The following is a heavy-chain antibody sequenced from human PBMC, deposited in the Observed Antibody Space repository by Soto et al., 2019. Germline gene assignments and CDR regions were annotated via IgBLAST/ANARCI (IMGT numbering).Heavy chain of an antibody. CDR3: ARHSGGGLDS. CDR1: GDSFSSTSYY. Sequence: HLQLQESGPGLVKPSETLSLTCTVSGDSFSSTSYYWGWIRQPPGKGLEWVGTIYFYGGTFYNPSLMGRVTISVDMSKKQFSLSLSSVTAADTAVYFCARHSGGGLDSWGQGTLVAVSS. CDR2: IYFYGGT. D-gene: IGHD3-16*01. J-gene: IGHJ4*02. V-gene: IGHV4-39*01.